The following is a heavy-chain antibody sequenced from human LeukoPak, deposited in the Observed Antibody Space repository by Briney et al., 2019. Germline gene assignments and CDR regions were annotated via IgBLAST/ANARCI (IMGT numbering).Heavy chain of an antibody. V-gene: IGHV4-34*01. CDR2: INHSGST. CDR1: GGSISGYY. Sequence: PSETLSLTCTVSGGSISGYYWSWIRQPPGKGLEWIGEINHSGSTNYNPSLKSRVTISVDTSKNQFSLKLSSVTAADTAVYYCARAPSLWFGELFYFDYWGQGTLVTVSS. D-gene: IGHD3-10*01. CDR3: ARAPSLWFGELFYFDY. J-gene: IGHJ4*02.